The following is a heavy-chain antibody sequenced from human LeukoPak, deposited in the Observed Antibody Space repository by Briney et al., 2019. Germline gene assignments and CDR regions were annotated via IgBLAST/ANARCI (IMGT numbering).Heavy chain of an antibody. CDR3: ARDGFRGASDY. V-gene: IGHV1-18*01. Sequence: GASVKVSCKASGYTVNSYSINWGRQAPGQGLEWMGSINAYNGNTDYAQKVQRRVNMTTDTATSTAYMELRSLRSDDTALYYCARDGFRGASDYWGQGTLVSVSS. D-gene: IGHD3-16*01. CDR1: GYTVNSYS. CDR2: INAYNGNT. J-gene: IGHJ4*02.